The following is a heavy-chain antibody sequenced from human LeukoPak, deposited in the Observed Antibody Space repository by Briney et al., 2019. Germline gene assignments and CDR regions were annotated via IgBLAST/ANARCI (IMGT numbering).Heavy chain of an antibody. J-gene: IGHJ4*02. CDR1: GGYISSSSYY. D-gene: IGHD6-13*01. Sequence: SETLSLTCTVSGGYISSSSYYWGWIRQPPGKGLEWIGIIYFSWSNYYNPSLKSRVTISVDTSKNQFSLKLSSVTAADTAVYYCARHTSAAGTGYWGQGTLVPVSS. CDR2: IYFSWSN. CDR3: ARHTSAAGTGY. V-gene: IGHV4-39*01.